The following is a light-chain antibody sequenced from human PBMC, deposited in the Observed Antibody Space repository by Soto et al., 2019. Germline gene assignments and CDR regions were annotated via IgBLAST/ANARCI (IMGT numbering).Light chain of an antibody. J-gene: IGKJ2*02. CDR3: QQYGSSPGT. CDR1: QSVSSSY. CDR2: GAS. Sequence: EIGLTQSPGTLSLSPGERDTLSCRASQSVSSSYLAWYQQKPGQAPSLLIYGASSRATGIPDRFSGSGSGIDFTLTISRLEPEDFAVYYCQQYGSSPGTFGQRTKLEIK. V-gene: IGKV3-20*01.